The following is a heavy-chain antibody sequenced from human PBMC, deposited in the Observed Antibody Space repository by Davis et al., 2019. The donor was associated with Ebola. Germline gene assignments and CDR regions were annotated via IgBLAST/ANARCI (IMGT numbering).Heavy chain of an antibody. CDR2: IRTKAYDETT. D-gene: IGHD6-6*01. J-gene: IGHJ6*02. CDR1: GFTFRNYA. CDR3: ARDSSDAALYRMDV. V-gene: IGHV3-49*03. Sequence: PGGSLRLSCTASGFTFRNYAVSWFRQAPGKGLEWVGFIRTKAYDETTEYAASVKGRFTFSRDDSKTTAYLQMNSLRADDTAVYYCARDSSDAALYRMDVWGQGTTVTVSS.